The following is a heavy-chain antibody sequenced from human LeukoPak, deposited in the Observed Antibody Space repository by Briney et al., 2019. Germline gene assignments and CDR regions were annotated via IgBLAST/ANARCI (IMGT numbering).Heavy chain of an antibody. D-gene: IGHD3-10*01. CDR3: ARAQAVRSLEY. V-gene: IGHV4-59*01. CDR2: IYSGGST. J-gene: IGHJ4*01. CDR1: GGSLSVYS. Sequence: SETLSLTCTVSGGSLSVYSWNWIRQPPGKGLEWIGYIYSGGSTDYNPSLRNRVTISVDTSKNQVSLKLSSVTPADTAVYFCARAQAVRSLEYWGHGALVTVSS.